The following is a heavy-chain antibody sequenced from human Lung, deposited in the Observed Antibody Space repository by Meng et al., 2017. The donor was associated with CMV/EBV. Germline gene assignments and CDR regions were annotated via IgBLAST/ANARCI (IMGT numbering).Heavy chain of an antibody. CDR1: GFTFSSYA. Sequence: SXAASGFTFSSYAMHWVRQAPGKGLEWVAVISYDGSNKYYADSVKGRFTISRDNSKNTLYLQMNSLRAEDTAVYYCARDEYIILVSYGMDVWGQGXTVTVSS. J-gene: IGHJ6*02. D-gene: IGHD3-9*01. V-gene: IGHV3-30-3*01. CDR2: ISYDGSNK. CDR3: ARDEYIILVSYGMDV.